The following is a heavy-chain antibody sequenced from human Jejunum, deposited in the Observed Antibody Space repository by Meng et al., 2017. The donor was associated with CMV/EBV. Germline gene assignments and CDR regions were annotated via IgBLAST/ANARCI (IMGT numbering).Heavy chain of an antibody. Sequence: RQAPGKGLEGVYAISCSDSSTFYADSVKGRFTISRDNSENTLYLQMNSLRAEDTAVYFCAKSAFFSYCTSSSWQGGYYYYHGLDVWGQGTPVTVSS. D-gene: IGHD2-15*01. V-gene: IGHV3-23*01. CDR2: ISCSDSST. CDR3: AKSAFFSYCTSSSWQGGYYYYHGLDV. J-gene: IGHJ6*02.